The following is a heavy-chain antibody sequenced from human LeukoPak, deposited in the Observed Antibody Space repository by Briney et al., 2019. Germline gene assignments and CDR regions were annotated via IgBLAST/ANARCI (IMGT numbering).Heavy chain of an antibody. V-gene: IGHV4-39*01. Sequence: SETLSLTCSVSGGSISSSDYYWGWVRQPPGKGPEWIGSIYYDGSTYYSPSLKSRVTISVDMSKKQFSLRLNSATAADTAVYYCERHHRPPSFDYWGQGALVTVSS. CDR1: GGSISSSDYY. CDR3: ERHHRPPSFDY. J-gene: IGHJ4*02. CDR2: IYYDGST.